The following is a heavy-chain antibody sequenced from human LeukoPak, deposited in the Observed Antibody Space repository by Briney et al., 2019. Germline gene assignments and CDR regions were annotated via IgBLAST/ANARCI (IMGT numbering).Heavy chain of an antibody. V-gene: IGHV3-74*01. D-gene: IGHD1-26*01. CDR3: ATNIVGSTLDY. Sequence: TGGSLRLSCAAPGFTFSSYWMHWVRQAPGKGLVWVSGTNSDGSTTAYADSVKGRFTISRDNAKNTLYLQMNSLRAGDTAVYYCATNIVGSTLDYWGQGTLVTVSS. CDR2: TNSDGSTT. CDR1: GFTFSSYW. J-gene: IGHJ4*02.